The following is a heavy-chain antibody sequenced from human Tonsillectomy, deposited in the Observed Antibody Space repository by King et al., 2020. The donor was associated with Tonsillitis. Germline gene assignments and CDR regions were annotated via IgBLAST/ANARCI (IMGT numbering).Heavy chain of an antibody. D-gene: IGHD2-21*02. CDR2: IYYSGST. V-gene: IGHV4-59*01. CDR3: ARVCGGDCYSHSKPKYFQH. J-gene: IGHJ1*01. Sequence: VQLQESGPGLVKPSETLSLTCTVSGGSISSYYWSWIRQPPGKGLEWIGYIYYSGSTNYNPSLKSRVTISVDTSKNQFSLKLSSVTAADTAVYYCARVCGGDCYSHSKPKYFQHWGQGTLVTVSS. CDR1: GGSISSYY.